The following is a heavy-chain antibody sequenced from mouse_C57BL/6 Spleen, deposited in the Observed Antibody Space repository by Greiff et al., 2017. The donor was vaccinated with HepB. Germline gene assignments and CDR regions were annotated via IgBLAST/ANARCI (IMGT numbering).Heavy chain of an antibody. D-gene: IGHD2-5*01. CDR2: ISSGGSYT. Sequence: EVKLMESGGDLVKPGGSLKLSCAASGFTFSGYGMSWVRQTPDKRLEWVATISSGGSYTYYPDSVKGRFTISRDNAKNTLYLQMSSLKSEDTAMYYCARHEEDYSNYFYAMDYWGQGTSVTVSS. CDR3: ARHEEDYSNYFYAMDY. V-gene: IGHV5-6*01. CDR1: GFTFSGYG. J-gene: IGHJ4*01.